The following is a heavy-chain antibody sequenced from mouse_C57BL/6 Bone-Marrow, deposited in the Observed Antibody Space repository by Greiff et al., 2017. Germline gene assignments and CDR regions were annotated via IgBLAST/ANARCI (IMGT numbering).Heavy chain of an antibody. CDR3: TRSPLPAY. Sequence: EVKVEESGEGLVKPGGSLKLSCAASGFTFSSYAMSWVRQTPAKRLEWVAYISSGGDYIYYAATVKGRFTISRDNARNPLYLQMSSLKSEDTAMXYCTRSPLPAYWGQGTLVTVSA. J-gene: IGHJ3*01. CDR1: GFTFSSYA. CDR2: ISSGGDYI. V-gene: IGHV5-9-1*02. D-gene: IGHD2-10*01.